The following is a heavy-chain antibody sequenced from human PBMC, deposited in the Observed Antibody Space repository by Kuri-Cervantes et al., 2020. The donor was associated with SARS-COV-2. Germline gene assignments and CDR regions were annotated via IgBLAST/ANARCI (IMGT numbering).Heavy chain of an antibody. Sequence: GESLKISCAASGFTFSGSAMHWVRQASGKGLEWVGRIRSKANSYATAYAASVKGRFTISRDDSKNTAYLQMNSLKTEDTAVYYCTRHGEYYFWSGYYVYYYYYMDVWGKGTTVTVSS. J-gene: IGHJ6*03. D-gene: IGHD3-3*01. CDR3: TRHGEYYFWSGYYVYYYYYMDV. CDR2: IRSKANSYAT. V-gene: IGHV3-73*01. CDR1: GFTFSGSA.